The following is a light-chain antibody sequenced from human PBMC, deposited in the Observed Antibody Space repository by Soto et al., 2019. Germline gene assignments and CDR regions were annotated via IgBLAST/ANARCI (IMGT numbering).Light chain of an antibody. CDR1: QSVRSY. Sequence: EIVMTQSPATLSVSPGARATLSCRASQSVRSYLAWYQQKPGQTPSLLIYGASTRATGVPARFSGSESGTEFTLTISSLQSEDFAVYYCQQYNNWPALTFGQGTKVEVK. V-gene: IGKV3-15*01. CDR2: GAS. CDR3: QQYNNWPALT. J-gene: IGKJ1*01.